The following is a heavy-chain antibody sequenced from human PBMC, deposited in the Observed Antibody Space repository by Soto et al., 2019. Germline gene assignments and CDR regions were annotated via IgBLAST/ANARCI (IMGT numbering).Heavy chain of an antibody. CDR1: GFSLSTYS. V-gene: IGHV3-15*01. D-gene: IGHD6-13*01. CDR2: IKSKTDGGTT. CDR3: TTTPPIAAADLDY. Sequence: PGGSLRLSCAASGFSLSTYSMNWVRQAPGKGLEWVGRIKSKTDGGTTDYAAPVKGRFTISRDDSKNTLYLQMNSLKTEDTAVYYCTTTPPIAAADLDYWGQGTLVTVSS. J-gene: IGHJ4*02.